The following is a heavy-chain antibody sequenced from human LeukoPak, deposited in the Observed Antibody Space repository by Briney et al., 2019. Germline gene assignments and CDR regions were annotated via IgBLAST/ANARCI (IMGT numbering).Heavy chain of an antibody. Sequence: GGSLRLSCAASGFTFSNYWMYWIRQVPGKGLVWVSHIKYDGSATNYADSVKGRFTISRDNAKNSLYLQMNSLRAEDTALYYCAKDMGPHYYDTSGSDYWGQGTLVTVSS. CDR2: IKYDGSAT. J-gene: IGHJ4*02. CDR3: AKDMGPHYYDTSGSDY. CDR1: GFTFSNYW. D-gene: IGHD3-22*01. V-gene: IGHV3-74*01.